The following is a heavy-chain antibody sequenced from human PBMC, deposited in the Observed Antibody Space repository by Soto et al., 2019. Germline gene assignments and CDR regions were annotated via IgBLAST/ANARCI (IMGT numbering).Heavy chain of an antibody. CDR2: ISGSGVST. CDR1: GFTFSSYA. CDR3: AKGPGMYYYDSSCYYHYEY. J-gene: IGHJ4*02. V-gene: IGHV3-23*01. Sequence: EVQLLESGGGLAQPGGSLRLSCAASGFTFSSYAMSWVRQAPGKGLEWVSAISGSGVSTYYADSVKGRFTISRDNSKKELYLQMNGLRAEDTAVYYCAKGPGMYYYDSSCYYHYEYWGQGTLVTVSS. D-gene: IGHD3-22*01.